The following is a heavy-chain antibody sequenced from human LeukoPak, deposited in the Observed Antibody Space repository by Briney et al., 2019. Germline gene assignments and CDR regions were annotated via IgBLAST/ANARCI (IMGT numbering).Heavy chain of an antibody. CDR3: VRDQYCASSSCPGAFDL. D-gene: IGHD2-2*01. CDR1: GFNFYYDW. Sequence: PGGSLRLSCAACGFNFYYDWMSWVRQAPGKGLEWVGRIKSKTDGGTREYAAAVKGRFTISRDDSRNTLYLQMSSLKTEDTAVYYCVRDQYCASSSCPGAFDLWGQGTVVTVSS. J-gene: IGHJ3*01. V-gene: IGHV3-15*01. CDR2: IKSKTDGGTR.